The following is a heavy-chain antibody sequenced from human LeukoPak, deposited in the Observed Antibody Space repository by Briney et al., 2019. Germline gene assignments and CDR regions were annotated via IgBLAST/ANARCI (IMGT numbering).Heavy chain of an antibody. V-gene: IGHV3-9*01. CDR1: GFIFDVFS. CDR2: ISWHGRST. Sequence: PGTSLTLFCAVSGFIFDVFSMFWVRQVRGRGLECLCSISWHGRSTAYAASVRGRLTISRDNAKYSLYMQMNSLRPEDTAFYYCTKARARGVSAATIDSWGQGTLVTVSS. J-gene: IGHJ4*02. D-gene: IGHD6-13*01. CDR3: TKARARGVSAATIDS.